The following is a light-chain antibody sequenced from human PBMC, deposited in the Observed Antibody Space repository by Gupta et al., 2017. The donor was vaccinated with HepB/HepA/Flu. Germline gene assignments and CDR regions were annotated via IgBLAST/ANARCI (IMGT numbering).Light chain of an antibody. J-gene: IGKJ4*01. CDR3: QQYLSLLT. V-gene: IGKV1-33*01. Sequence: DIQMTQSPSSLSASVGDRITITCQASKDISKYLNWDQQKPGNAPKLLIYEESKFETGVPSRFSGSGSGTDFTFTISSLQPEDFATYYCQQYLSLLTFGGGTRVDLK. CDR2: EES. CDR1: KDISKY.